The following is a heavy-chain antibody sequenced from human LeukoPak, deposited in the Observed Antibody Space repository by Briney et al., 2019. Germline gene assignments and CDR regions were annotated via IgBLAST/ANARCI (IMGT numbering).Heavy chain of an antibody. Sequence: GASVKVSCKASGFTFTGYFIHWVRQAPGQGLEWMGCINPHSGFTSPPQNFQGRVTMTTDTSISTAYMELSSLISDDTAIYYCVREGNELLSKNFDYWGQGTLVTVSS. CDR2: INPHSGFT. CDR1: GFTFTGYF. V-gene: IGHV1-2*02. CDR3: VREGNELLSKNFDY. J-gene: IGHJ4*02. D-gene: IGHD2-21*02.